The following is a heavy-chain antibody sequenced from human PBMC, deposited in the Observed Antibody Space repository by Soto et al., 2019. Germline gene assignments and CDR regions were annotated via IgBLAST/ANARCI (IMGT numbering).Heavy chain of an antibody. J-gene: IGHJ4*02. CDR2: VYYTGDT. CDR3: ARGIAVSGHYFDS. D-gene: IGHD6-19*01. Sequence: SETLSLICTVSGASTSSNYWSWIRQPPGKGLEWIAYVYYTGDTNYNPSLKSRVTISMDTSMNQFSLKLSSVTAADTAVYYCARGIAVSGHYFDSWGQGTLVTVSS. V-gene: IGHV4-59*01. CDR1: GASTSSNY.